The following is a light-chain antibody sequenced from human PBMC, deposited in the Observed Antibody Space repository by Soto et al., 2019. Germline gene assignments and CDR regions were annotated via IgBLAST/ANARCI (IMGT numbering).Light chain of an antibody. J-gene: IGKJ4*01. CDR1: QGISNY. V-gene: IGKV1-6*01. Sequence: IQMTQSPSSLSASVGDRVTITCLASQGISNYVAWYQQKPGKAPKPLIYAASSLQSGVPSRFSGSGSGTDCTLTISSLQPEDVPTYYCLQDYNYPLTLGGGTKVDIK. CDR3: LQDYNYPLT. CDR2: AAS.